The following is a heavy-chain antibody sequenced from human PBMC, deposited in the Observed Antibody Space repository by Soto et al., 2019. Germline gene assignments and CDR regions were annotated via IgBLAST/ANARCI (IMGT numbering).Heavy chain of an antibody. V-gene: IGHV3-23*01. CDR1: GFTFSSCA. CDR3: AKYDASGYPRAPFDY. D-gene: IGHD3-22*01. CDR2: IVGSGGST. J-gene: IGHJ4*02. Sequence: GGSLRLSCAASGFTFSSCAMGWVRQAPGKGLEWVSAIVGSGGSTYYADSVKGRFTISRDNSKSTLFLQMNSLRAEDTAVYYCAKYDASGYPRAPFDYWGQGTLVTRLL.